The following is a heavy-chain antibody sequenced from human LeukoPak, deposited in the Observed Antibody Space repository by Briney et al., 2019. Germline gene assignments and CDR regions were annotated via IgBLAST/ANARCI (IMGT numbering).Heavy chain of an antibody. V-gene: IGHV3-74*01. Sequence: GGSLRLSCAASGFTFSNHWMHWVRQAPGKGLMWVSRINRDGSRTDYADSVEGRFTISRDDAKNTLYLQVNSLRAEDTAVYFCARGGSDTAMAHDYWGQGTLVTVSS. D-gene: IGHD5-18*01. CDR1: GFTFSNHW. CDR3: ARGGSDTAMAHDY. J-gene: IGHJ4*02. CDR2: INRDGSRT.